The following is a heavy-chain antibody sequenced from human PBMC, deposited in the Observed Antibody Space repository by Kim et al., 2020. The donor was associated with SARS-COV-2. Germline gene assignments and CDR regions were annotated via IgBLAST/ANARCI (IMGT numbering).Heavy chain of an antibody. CDR2: IYYSGST. J-gene: IGHJ3*02. Sequence: ETLSLTCTVSGGSISSYYWSWIRQPPGKGLEWIGYIYYSGSTNYNPSLKSRVTISVDTSKNQFSLKLSSVTAADTAVYYCARAFGTVTPSHAFDIWGQGTMVTVSS. V-gene: IGHV4-59*01. D-gene: IGHD4-17*01. CDR3: ARAFGTVTPSHAFDI. CDR1: GGSISSYY.